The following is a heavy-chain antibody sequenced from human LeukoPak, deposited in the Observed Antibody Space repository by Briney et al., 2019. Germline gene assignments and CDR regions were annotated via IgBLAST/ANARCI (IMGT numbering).Heavy chain of an antibody. V-gene: IGHV1-8*01. CDR2: MNPNSGNT. J-gene: IGHJ2*01. D-gene: IGHD3-22*01. CDR1: GYTFTSYD. CDR3: ARSYYYDSSGYYSLDL. Sequence: GASVKVSCKASGYTFTSYDINWVRQATGQGLEWMGWMNPNSGNTGYAQKFQGRVTMTRNTSTSTVYMELSSLRSEDTAVYYCARSYYYDSSGYYSLDLWGRGTLVTVSS.